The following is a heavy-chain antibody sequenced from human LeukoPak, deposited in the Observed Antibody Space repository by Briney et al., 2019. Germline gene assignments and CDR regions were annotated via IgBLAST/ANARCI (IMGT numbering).Heavy chain of an antibody. Sequence: PSETLSLTCTVSGGFISGYYWSWIRQSPGRGLEWLGYIYDSGSTKYNPSLKSRVTISVDTSKNQFSLKLSSVTAADTAVYYCARGHGSGSYYFDYWGQGTLVTVSS. V-gene: IGHV4-59*01. CDR1: GGFISGYY. D-gene: IGHD3-10*01. J-gene: IGHJ4*02. CDR3: ARGHGSGSYYFDY. CDR2: IYDSGST.